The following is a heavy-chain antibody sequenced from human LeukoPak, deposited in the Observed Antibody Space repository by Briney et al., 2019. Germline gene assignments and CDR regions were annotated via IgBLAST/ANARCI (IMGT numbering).Heavy chain of an antibody. Sequence: GGSLRLSCAASGLTFSSYSMNWVRQAPGKGLEWVSSISSSSSYIYYADSVKGRFTISRDNAKNSLYLQMNSLRAEDTAVYYCARDHYDSSGYYLYYFDYWGQGTLVTVSS. CDR3: ARDHYDSSGYYLYYFDY. CDR1: GLTFSSYS. CDR2: ISSSSSYI. J-gene: IGHJ4*02. D-gene: IGHD3-22*01. V-gene: IGHV3-21*01.